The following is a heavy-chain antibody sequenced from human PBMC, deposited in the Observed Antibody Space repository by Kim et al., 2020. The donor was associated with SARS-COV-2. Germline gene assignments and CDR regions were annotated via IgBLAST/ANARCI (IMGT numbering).Heavy chain of an antibody. J-gene: IGHJ3*02. V-gene: IGHV4-4*07. CDR3: ARDLPYTIFGVVITDDAFDI. CDR1: GGSISSYY. CDR2: IYTSGST. Sequence: SETLSLTCTVSGGSISSYYWSWIRQPAGKGLEWIGRIYTSGSTNYNPSLKSRVTMSVDTSKNQFSLKLSSVTAADTAVYYCARDLPYTIFGVVITDDAFDIWGQGTMVTVSS. D-gene: IGHD3-3*01.